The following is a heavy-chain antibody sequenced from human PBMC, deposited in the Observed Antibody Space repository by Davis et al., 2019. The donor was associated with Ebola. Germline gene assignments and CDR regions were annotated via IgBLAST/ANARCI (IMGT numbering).Heavy chain of an antibody. D-gene: IGHD1-26*01. V-gene: IGHV3-53*01. J-gene: IGHJ4*02. CDR1: GFTVSSNY. CDR2: IYSGGST. CDR3: ARGYSIWGIVGATY. Sequence: GESLKISCAASGFTVSSNYMSWVRQAPGKGLEWVSVIYSGGSTYYKDSVKGRFTISRHNSKNTLYLQMNSLRAEDTAVYYCARGYSIWGIVGATYWGQGTLVTVSS.